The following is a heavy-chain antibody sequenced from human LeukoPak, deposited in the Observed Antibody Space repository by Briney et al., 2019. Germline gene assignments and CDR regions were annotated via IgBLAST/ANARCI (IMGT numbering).Heavy chain of an antibody. D-gene: IGHD3-9*01. CDR1: GFTFNSHW. J-gene: IGHJ4*02. Sequence: GGSLRLSCAASGFTFNSHWMHWVRQVPGEGLVWVSSIDSDGSTTDYADSVKGRCTISRDNAKNTLYLQMNGLSAEDTAVYYCARILTGYDAFDYWGQGTLVTVSS. V-gene: IGHV3-74*01. CDR2: IDSDGSTT. CDR3: ARILTGYDAFDY.